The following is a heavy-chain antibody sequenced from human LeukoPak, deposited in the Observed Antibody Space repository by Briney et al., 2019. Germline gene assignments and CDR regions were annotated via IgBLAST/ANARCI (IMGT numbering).Heavy chain of an antibody. CDR2: ISSSSGTI. CDR3: ARVDYFES. Sequence: GGSLRLSCAGSGFTFSSYSMSWVRQAPGKGLEWLSYISSSSGTIYYADSVKGRFTISRDNAKNSLYLQMNSLTDEDTAVFYCARVDYFESWGQGTLVTVSS. CDR1: GFTFSSYS. V-gene: IGHV3-48*02. J-gene: IGHJ4*02.